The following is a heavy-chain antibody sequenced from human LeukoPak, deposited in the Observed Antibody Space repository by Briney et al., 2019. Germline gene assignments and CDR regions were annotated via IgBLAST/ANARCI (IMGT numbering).Heavy chain of an antibody. CDR2: IYYSGST. D-gene: IGHD2-15*01. CDR1: GGSISSYY. Sequence: RSSETLSLTCTVSGGSISSYYWSWIRQPPGKGLEWIGYIYYSGSTNYNPSLKSRVTISVDTSKNQFSLKLSSVTAADTAVYYCARDCACSGGSCYLSDSSGWHCPRGGMDVWGQGTTVTVSS. J-gene: IGHJ6*02. CDR3: ARDCACSGGSCYLSDSSGWHCPRGGMDV. V-gene: IGHV4-59*01.